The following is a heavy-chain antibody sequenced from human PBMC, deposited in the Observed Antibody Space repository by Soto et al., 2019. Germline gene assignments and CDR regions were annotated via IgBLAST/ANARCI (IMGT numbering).Heavy chain of an antibody. CDR3: ARGQRYCTNKGSIAAAGPHKCVCNYCDD. J-gene: IGHJ4*02. V-gene: IGHV4-39*01. CDR1: GGSISSSSYY. Sequence: SETLSLTCTVSGGSISSSSYYWGWIRQPPGKGLEWIGSIYYSGSTYYNPSLKRRVTISVDTSKNQFSLKLSSVTAADTAVYYCARGQRYCTNKGSIAAAGPHKCVCNYCDDWGQGTLVTVSS. CDR2: IYYSGST. D-gene: IGHD6-13*01.